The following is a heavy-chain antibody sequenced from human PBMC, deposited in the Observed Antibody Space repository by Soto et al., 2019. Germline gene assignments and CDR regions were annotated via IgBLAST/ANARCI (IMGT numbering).Heavy chain of an antibody. CDR1: GGSFSGYY. D-gene: IGHD3-3*01. Sequence: QVQLQQWGAGLLKPSETLSLTCAVYGGSFSGYYWSWIRQPPGKGLEWIGEINHSGSTNYNPSLRSRVTLQEDTSKNQFSLKLGSVTAADTVVYYCASILRFLEWAPEGPNYSYYLDVWGKGTTVTVSS. CDR3: ASILRFLEWAPEGPNYSYYLDV. CDR2: INHSGST. J-gene: IGHJ6*03. V-gene: IGHV4-34*01.